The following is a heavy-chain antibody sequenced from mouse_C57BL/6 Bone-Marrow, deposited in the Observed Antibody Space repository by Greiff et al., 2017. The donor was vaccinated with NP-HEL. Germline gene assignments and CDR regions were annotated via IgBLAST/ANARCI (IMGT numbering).Heavy chain of an antibody. D-gene: IGHD3-3*01. CDR1: GFTFSSYG. Sequence: VQLKESGGDLVKPGGSLKLSCAASGFTFSSYGMSWVRQTPDKRLEWVATISSGGSYTYYPDSVKGRFTISRDNAKNTLYLQMSSLKSEDTAMYYCARLGTAMDYWGQGTSVTVSS. CDR2: ISSGGSYT. CDR3: ARLGTAMDY. V-gene: IGHV5-6*01. J-gene: IGHJ4*01.